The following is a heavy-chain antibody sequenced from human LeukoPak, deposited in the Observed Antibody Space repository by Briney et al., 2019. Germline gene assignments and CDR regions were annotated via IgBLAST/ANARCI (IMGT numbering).Heavy chain of an antibody. Sequence: GGSLRLSCAASGFTFSSYAMSWVRQAPGKGLEWVSAISNNGGSTYYADSVKGRFTISRDNAKNSLYLQMNSLRAEDTAVYYCARVFGYCSSTSCYTRFDYWGQGTLVTVSS. CDR3: ARVFGYCSSTSCYTRFDY. CDR2: ISNNGGST. V-gene: IGHV3-23*01. D-gene: IGHD2-2*02. J-gene: IGHJ4*02. CDR1: GFTFSSYA.